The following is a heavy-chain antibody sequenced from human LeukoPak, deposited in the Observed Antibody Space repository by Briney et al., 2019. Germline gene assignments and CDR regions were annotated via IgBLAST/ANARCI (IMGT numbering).Heavy chain of an antibody. D-gene: IGHD3-16*01. Sequence: SETLSLTCAVYGGSFSGYYWSWIRQPPGKGLEWIGEINQSGSTNYNPSLKSRVTISVDTSKNQFSLKLSSVTAADTAVYYCARGGESSAWFDPWGQGTLVTVSS. V-gene: IGHV4-34*01. CDR2: INQSGST. J-gene: IGHJ5*02. CDR3: ARGGESSAWFDP. CDR1: GGSFSGYY.